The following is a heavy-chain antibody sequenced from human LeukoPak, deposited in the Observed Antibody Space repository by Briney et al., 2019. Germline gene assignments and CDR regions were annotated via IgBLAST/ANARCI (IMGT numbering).Heavy chain of an antibody. CDR2: IYSSGNT. D-gene: IGHD1-26*01. V-gene: IGHV4-4*07. Sequence: PSKTLSLTCTVSGGSISGFYWSWIRQPAEKGLEWIGRIYSSGNTHYNPSLRSRVTMSVDTSKSQFSLSLNYVTAADTALYYCARTSATGATFFDFWGQGILVTVSS. CDR3: ARTSATGATFFDF. CDR1: GGSISGFY. J-gene: IGHJ4*02.